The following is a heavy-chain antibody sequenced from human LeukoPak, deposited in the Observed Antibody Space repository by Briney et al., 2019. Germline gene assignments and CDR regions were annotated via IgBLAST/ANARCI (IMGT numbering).Heavy chain of an antibody. D-gene: IGHD3-22*01. CDR1: GGSISSSSYY. CDR3: ARGIGTMIVVAYYFDY. V-gene: IGHV4-61*05. J-gene: IGHJ4*02. Sequence: PSETLSLTCTVSGGSISSSSYYWGWIRQPPGKGLEWIGYIYYSGSTNYNPSLKGRVTISVDTSKNQFSLKLSSVTAADTAVYYCARGIGTMIVVAYYFDYWGQGTLVTVSS. CDR2: IYYSGST.